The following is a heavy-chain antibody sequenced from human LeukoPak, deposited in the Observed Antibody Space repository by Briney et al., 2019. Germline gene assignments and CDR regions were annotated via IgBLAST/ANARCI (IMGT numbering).Heavy chain of an antibody. CDR1: GGSISSYY. V-gene: IGHV4-59*01. D-gene: IGHD3-22*01. CDR2: IYYSGST. J-gene: IGHJ3*02. Sequence: PSETLSLTCTVSGGSISSYYWSWIRQPPGKGLEWIGYIYYSGSTNYNPSLKSRVTISVDTSKNQFSLKLSSVTAADTAVYYCAGGYTYDSSGYYYERRADAFDIWGQGTMVTVSS. CDR3: AGGYTYDSSGYYYERRADAFDI.